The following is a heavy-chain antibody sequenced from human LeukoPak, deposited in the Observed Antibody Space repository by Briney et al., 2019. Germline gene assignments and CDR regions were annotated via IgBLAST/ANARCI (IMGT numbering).Heavy chain of an antibody. J-gene: IGHJ4*02. V-gene: IGHV4-34*01. CDR1: GGSFSGYY. D-gene: IGHD3-22*01. CDR2: INHSGST. CDR3: ARGETYYYDSSGYYWVVDYFDY. Sequence: SETLSLTCAAYGGSFSGYYWSWIRQPPGKGLEWIGEINHSGSTNYNPSLKSRVTISVDTSKNQFSLKLSSVTAADTAVYYCARGETYYYDSSGYYWVVDYFDYWGQGTLVTVSS.